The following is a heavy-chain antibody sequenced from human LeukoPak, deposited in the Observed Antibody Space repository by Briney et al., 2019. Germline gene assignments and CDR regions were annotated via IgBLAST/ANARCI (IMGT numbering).Heavy chain of an antibody. CDR1: GGSISSGSYY. Sequence: PSETLSLTCTVSGGSISSGSYYWSWIRQPAGKGLEWIGRICTSGSTNDNPSLKSRVTISVDTSKNQFSLKLSSVTAADTAVYYCARASRPPSTVTIYYYYYMDVWGKGTTVTVSS. CDR3: ARASRPPSTVTIYYYYYMDV. CDR2: ICTSGST. V-gene: IGHV4-61*02. D-gene: IGHD4-11*01. J-gene: IGHJ6*03.